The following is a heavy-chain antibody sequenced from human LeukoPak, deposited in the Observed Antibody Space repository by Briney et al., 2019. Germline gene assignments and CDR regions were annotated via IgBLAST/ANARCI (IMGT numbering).Heavy chain of an antibody. J-gene: IGHJ4*02. V-gene: IGHV5-51*01. D-gene: IGHD1-26*01. CDR3: ASATGSYSYFDY. CDR2: IYPDDSDT. CDR1: GYSFTTHW. Sequence: GESLKISCKAFGYSFTTHWIGWVRQMPGKGLKRMGIIYPDDSDTKYSPSFQGQVTISADKSISTAFLQWSSLKASDTAMYYCASATGSYSYFDYWGQGTLVTVSS.